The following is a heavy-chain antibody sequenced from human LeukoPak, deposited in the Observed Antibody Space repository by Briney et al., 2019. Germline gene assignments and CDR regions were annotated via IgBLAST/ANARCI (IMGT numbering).Heavy chain of an antibody. CDR2: INWNGGST. V-gene: IGHV3-20*04. CDR1: GFTFDDYG. D-gene: IGHD3-22*01. Sequence: GRSLRLSCAASGFTFDDYGMSWVRQAPGKGLEWVSGINWNGGSTGYADSVKGRFTISRDNAKNSLYLQMNSLRAEDTALYYCARDYYDSSAPAFDYWGQGTLVTVSS. J-gene: IGHJ4*02. CDR3: ARDYYDSSAPAFDY.